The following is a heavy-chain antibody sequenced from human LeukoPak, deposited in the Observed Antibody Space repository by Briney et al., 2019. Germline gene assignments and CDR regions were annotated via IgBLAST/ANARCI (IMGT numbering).Heavy chain of an antibody. V-gene: IGHV1-2*02. D-gene: IGHD1-1*01. CDR1: GYTFTGYY. CDR2: INPNSGGT. CDR3: ARVEVLLSAFDI. Sequence: ASVKVSCKASGYTFTGYYMHWVRQAPGQGLEWMGWINPNSGGTNYAQKFQGRVTMTRDTSISTAYMELSRLRSDGTAVYYCARVEVLLSAFDIWGQGTMVTVSS. J-gene: IGHJ3*02.